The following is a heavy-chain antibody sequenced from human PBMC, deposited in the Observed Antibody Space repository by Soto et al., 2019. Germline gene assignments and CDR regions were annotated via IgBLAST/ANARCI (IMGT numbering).Heavy chain of an antibody. CDR1: GGSISSGGYY. J-gene: IGHJ4*02. CDR2: IYYSGST. Sequence: TSETLSLTCTVSGGSISSGGYYWSWIRQHPGKGLEWIGYIYYSGSTYYNPSLKSRVTISVDTSKNQFSLKLSSVTAADTAVYYCARNYDSSGSHDYWGQGTLVTVSS. V-gene: IGHV4-31*03. CDR3: ARNYDSSGSHDY. D-gene: IGHD3-22*01.